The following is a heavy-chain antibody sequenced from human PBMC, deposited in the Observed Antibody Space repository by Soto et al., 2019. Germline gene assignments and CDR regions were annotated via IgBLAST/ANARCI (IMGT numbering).Heavy chain of an antibody. D-gene: IGHD2-2*01. V-gene: IGHV3-74*01. CDR2: INSDGSTT. CDR1: GFTFSSRW. J-gene: IGHJ4*02. Sequence: EVRLVESGGGLVQPGGSLRLSCATSGFTFSSRWMHWVRQAPGKGLVWVSYINSDGSTTTYADSVKGRFTISRDNAKNTVYLQMNSLRVDDTAVYYCARDTSYSTDYWGREPWSPSPQ. CDR3: ARDTSYSTDY.